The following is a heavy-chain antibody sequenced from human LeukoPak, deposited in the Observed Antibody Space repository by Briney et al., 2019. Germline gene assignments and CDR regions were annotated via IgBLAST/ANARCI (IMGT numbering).Heavy chain of an antibody. Sequence: SETLSLTCSVSGASIRSYYWRWIRQPPEKGLEWIGYIYHTGSTNYSPSLNSRVTMSVDTSNNEFSLKLSSVTAADTAVYYCARQSRLVIFGVANHWFDPWSQGTLVTVSS. J-gene: IGHJ5*02. CDR3: ARQSRLVIFGVANHWFDP. D-gene: IGHD3-3*01. CDR2: IYHTGST. CDR1: GASIRSYY. V-gene: IGHV4-59*08.